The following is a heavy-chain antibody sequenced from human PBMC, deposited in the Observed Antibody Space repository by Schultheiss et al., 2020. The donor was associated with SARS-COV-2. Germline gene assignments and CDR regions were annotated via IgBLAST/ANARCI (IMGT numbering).Heavy chain of an antibody. CDR2: ISGSGGST. CDR3: AKDRGYYYDSSGYWSYYYYYGMDV. J-gene: IGHJ6*02. CDR1: GFTFSSYW. V-gene: IGHV3-23*01. D-gene: IGHD3-22*01. Sequence: GGSLRLSCAASGFTFSSYWMSWVRQAPEKGLEWVSAISGSGGSTYYADSVKGRFTISRDNSKNTLYLQMNSLRAEDTAVYYCAKDRGYYYDSSGYWSYYYYYGMDVWGQGTTVTVSS.